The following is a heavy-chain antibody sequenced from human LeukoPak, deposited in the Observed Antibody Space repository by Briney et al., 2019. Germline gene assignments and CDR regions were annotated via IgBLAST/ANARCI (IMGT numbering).Heavy chain of an antibody. Sequence: PGGYLRLYCAASGFTFDDYAMHWVRQAPGKGLEWVSGISWNSGSIGYADSVKGRFTISRDNAKNSLYLQMNSLRAEDTALYYCAKGDSGSYVRPADYWGQGTLVSVSS. J-gene: IGHJ4*02. CDR3: AKGDSGSYVRPADY. CDR1: GFTFDDYA. CDR2: ISWNSGSI. D-gene: IGHD1-26*01. V-gene: IGHV3-9*01.